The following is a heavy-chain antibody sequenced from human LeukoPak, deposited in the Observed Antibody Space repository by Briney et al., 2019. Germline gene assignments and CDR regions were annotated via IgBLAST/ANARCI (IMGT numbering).Heavy chain of an antibody. CDR2: ISGSGVNT. CDR1: GFTLRNYG. D-gene: IGHD6-19*01. Sequence: GGSLRLSCAASGFTLRNYGMSWVRQAPGKGLEWVSSISGSGVNTDYADSVKGRFTISSDNSKNTLYLQMNSLRAEDTAVYYCAKAARQWLVRSSIDYWGQGTLVTVSS. J-gene: IGHJ4*02. CDR3: AKAARQWLVRSSIDY. V-gene: IGHV3-23*01.